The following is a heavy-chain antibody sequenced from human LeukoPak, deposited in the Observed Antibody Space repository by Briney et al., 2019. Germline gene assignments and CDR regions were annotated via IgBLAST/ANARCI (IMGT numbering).Heavy chain of an antibody. CDR2: IDASDSYT. CDR1: GYNFTAYW. J-gene: IGHJ4*02. V-gene: IGHV5-10-1*01. Sequence: GESLKISCKSSGYNFTAYWISWVRQMPGKGLEWMGRIDASDSYTNYRPPFQGHVITSTDKSITTAYLQWSSLKASDTAMYYCARLRDGSLDFWGQGTLVSVSS. CDR3: ARLRDGSLDF.